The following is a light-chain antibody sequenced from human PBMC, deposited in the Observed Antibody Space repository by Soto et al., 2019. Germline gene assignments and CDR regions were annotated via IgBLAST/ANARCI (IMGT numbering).Light chain of an antibody. CDR3: QQTSSSPYT. CDR1: QNIDNY. J-gene: IGKJ2*01. Sequence: DIQMTQSPSSLSAFVGDRVSITCRASQNIDNYLNWYQQKAGKAPELLIYGASNLQIGAPSRFSGTGSGTHFTLTIASLQPEDFADYYCQQTSSSPYTFGQGTKLEI. CDR2: GAS. V-gene: IGKV1-39*01.